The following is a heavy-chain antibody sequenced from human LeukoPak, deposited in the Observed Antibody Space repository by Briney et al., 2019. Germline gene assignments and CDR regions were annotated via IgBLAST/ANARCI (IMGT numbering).Heavy chain of an antibody. D-gene: IGHD6-19*01. CDR2: MYWDDDK. Sequence: TQTLPLPCTFSGFSLTPSGGGVGWIRQPPGKALEWLALMYWDDDKRYSPSLKTRGTIAKDTSKNKEVLQMTNMDPADTATYYCAHRQHSSGWLGVFDYWGQGTLVTVSS. CDR1: GFSLTPSGGG. V-gene: IGHV2-5*02. J-gene: IGHJ4*02. CDR3: AHRQHSSGWLGVFDY.